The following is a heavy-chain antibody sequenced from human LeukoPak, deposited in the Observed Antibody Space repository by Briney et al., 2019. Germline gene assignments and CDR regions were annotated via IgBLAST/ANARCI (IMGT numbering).Heavy chain of an antibody. D-gene: IGHD5-12*01. CDR1: GYSFTNYW. V-gene: IGHV5-51*01. Sequence: GESLKISCKGSGYSFTNYWIGWVRQMPGKGLEWMGIIYPGDSDTRYSPSFQGQVTISADKSISTAYLQWSSLKASDTAMYYCARRKTDVTYDSEYYFDYWGQGTLVTVSS. CDR3: ARRKTDVTYDSEYYFDY. J-gene: IGHJ4*02. CDR2: IYPGDSDT.